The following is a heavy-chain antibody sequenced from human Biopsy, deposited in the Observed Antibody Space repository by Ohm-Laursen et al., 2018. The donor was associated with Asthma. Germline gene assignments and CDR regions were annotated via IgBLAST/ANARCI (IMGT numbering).Heavy chain of an antibody. V-gene: IGHV3-30*03. D-gene: IGHD6-19*01. CDR3: AREGVAGTHIED. CDR2: ISFDGRYE. CDR1: GFSFGSFG. J-gene: IGHJ4*02. Sequence: SLRLSCTASGFSFGSFGMHWVRQVPGKGPEWVALISFDGRYEYYADSVKGRFTISRDNPKNTLSLQMNSLTAEDTAVYYCAREGVAGTHIEDWGQGTLVTVSS.